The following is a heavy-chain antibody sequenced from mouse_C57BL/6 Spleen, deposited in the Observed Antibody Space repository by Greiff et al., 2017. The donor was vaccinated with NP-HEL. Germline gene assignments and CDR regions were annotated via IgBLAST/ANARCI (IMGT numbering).Heavy chain of an antibody. Sequence: VQLQQSGAELVRPGASVKLSCKASGYTFTDYYINWVKQRPGQGLEWIARIYPGSGNTYYNEKFKGKATLTAEKSSSTAYMQLSSLTSEDSAVYFCARYGYDYDVAMDYWGQGTSVTVSS. CDR1: GYTFTDYY. CDR2: IYPGSGNT. V-gene: IGHV1-76*01. J-gene: IGHJ4*01. CDR3: ARYGYDYDVAMDY. D-gene: IGHD2-4*01.